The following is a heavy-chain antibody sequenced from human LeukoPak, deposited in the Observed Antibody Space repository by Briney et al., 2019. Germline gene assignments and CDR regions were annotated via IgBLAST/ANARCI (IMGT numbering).Heavy chain of an antibody. D-gene: IGHD3-22*01. J-gene: IGHJ4*02. CDR3: ARDDGDSSGYYYGH. CDR2: ISSSGSTI. Sequence: GGSLRLSCAASGFTFSDYYMSWIRQAPGKGLEWVSYISSSGSTIYYSDSVKGRFTISRDNAKNSLYLRMNSPRAEDTAVYYCARDDGDSSGYYYGHWGQGTLVTVSS. CDR1: GFTFSDYY. V-gene: IGHV3-11*04.